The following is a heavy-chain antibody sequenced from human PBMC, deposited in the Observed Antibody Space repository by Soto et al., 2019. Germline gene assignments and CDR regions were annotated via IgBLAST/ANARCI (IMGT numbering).Heavy chain of an antibody. CDR2: VYFSGRT. D-gene: IGHD3-16*01. CDR3: ARVPIDTYMIYWSDP. Sequence: SETLSLTCTVSGDSVSSGDYYWTWIRQPPGKGLEWVGHVYFSGRTNYIPSLESRVTISLDTSKNQFSLKLTSVTAADTAVYHCARVPIDTYMIYWSDPWGQGTLVTVSS. V-gene: IGHV4-61*08. CDR1: GDSVSSGDYY. J-gene: IGHJ5*02.